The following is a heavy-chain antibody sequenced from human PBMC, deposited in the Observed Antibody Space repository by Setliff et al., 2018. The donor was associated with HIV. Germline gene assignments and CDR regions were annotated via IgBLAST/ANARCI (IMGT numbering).Heavy chain of an antibody. CDR2: VNPNSGNT. CDR1: GYTFTSYD. Sequence: ASVKVSCKASGYTFTSYDINWVRQGTGQGLEWMGWVNPNSGNTGYAQKFQGRVTMTRNTSISTAYMELSSLRSEDTAVYYCARSLTGGAATRAFDIWGQGTMVTVSS. J-gene: IGHJ3*02. D-gene: IGHD2-15*01. V-gene: IGHV1-8*02. CDR3: ARSLTGGAATRAFDI.